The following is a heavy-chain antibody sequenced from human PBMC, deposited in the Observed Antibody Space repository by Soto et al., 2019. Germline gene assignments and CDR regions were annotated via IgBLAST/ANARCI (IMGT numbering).Heavy chain of an antibody. D-gene: IGHD3-16*01. CDR2: IKQDGNEK. V-gene: IGHV3-7*01. Sequence: GGSLRLSCVASGFTFSGYWMNWVRQAPGKGLEWVAEIKQDGNEKYYADSVQGRFTISRDNVKNSLYLHMNGLRAEDTAVYYCAREDVWKVALDFWGQGTPVTVSS. CDR3: AREDVWKVALDF. CDR1: GFTFSGYW. J-gene: IGHJ4*02.